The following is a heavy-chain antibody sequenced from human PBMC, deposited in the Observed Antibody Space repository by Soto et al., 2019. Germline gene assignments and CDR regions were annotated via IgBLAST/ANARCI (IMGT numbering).Heavy chain of an antibody. CDR2: INPKNDNT. D-gene: IGHD3-16*02. CDR1: GYTFTTAD. Sequence: QVQLVQSGAEVKKPGASVKVSCKASGYTFTTADINWVRQTTGQGLEWMGWINPKNDNTGYAEKFQGRVTMTQDPSISTAYLELSSLRSDDTAVYYCARGASSYDYWGQGTLVTVSS. J-gene: IGHJ4*02. CDR3: ARGASSYDY. V-gene: IGHV1-8*01.